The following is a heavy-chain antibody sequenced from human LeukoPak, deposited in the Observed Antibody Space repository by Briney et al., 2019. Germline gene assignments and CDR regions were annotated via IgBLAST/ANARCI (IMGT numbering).Heavy chain of an antibody. Sequence: GESLKISCKGSGYRFTNYWIGWVRQMPGKGLEWMGIIYPGDSDTRYSPSFQGQVTISADKSISTAYLQWSSLRASDTAMYYCARHLRRGGYYFDYWGQGTLVTVSS. CDR1: GYRFTNYW. D-gene: IGHD1-14*01. J-gene: IGHJ4*02. CDR2: IYPGDSDT. CDR3: ARHLRRGGYYFDY. V-gene: IGHV5-51*01.